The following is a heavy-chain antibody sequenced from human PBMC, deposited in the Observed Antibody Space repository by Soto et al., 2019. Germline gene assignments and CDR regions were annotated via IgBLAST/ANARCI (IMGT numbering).Heavy chain of an antibody. Sequence: SLTCTVSGGSLHTTSYSWGWIRQPPGKGLEWIGSISSTGSTYYSPSLKSRVTISVDTSKSSFSLRLNSVTAADTAVYYCARDWGYFDWLLSAASAGMAVWGQGTTVTVSS. V-gene: IGHV4-39*02. J-gene: IGHJ6*02. CDR1: GGSLHTTSYS. CDR3: ARDWGYFDWLLSAASAGMAV. D-gene: IGHD3-9*01. CDR2: ISSTGST.